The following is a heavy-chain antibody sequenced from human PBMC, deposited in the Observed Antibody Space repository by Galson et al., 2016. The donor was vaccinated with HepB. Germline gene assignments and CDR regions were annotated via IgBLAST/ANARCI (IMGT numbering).Heavy chain of an antibody. J-gene: IGHJ6*02. D-gene: IGHD3-10*01. CDR3: AREFVVRGVEDYYYYGMDV. CDR2: IYYSGSA. CDR1: GGSISSYY. Sequence: ETLSLTCTVSGGSISSYYWTWIRQPPGKGLEWIGSIYYSGSANYNASLRSRITISLDTSKNQFSLKPSSVTAADTAGYYCAREFVVRGVEDYYYYGMDVWGQGTTVTVSS. V-gene: IGHV4-59*01.